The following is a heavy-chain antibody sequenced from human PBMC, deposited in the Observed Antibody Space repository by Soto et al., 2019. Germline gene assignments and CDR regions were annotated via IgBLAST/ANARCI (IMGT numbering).Heavy chain of an antibody. Sequence: GSLILSCAASGLNLSHPWMTLVRQAAGKGLEWVGRIKSKTDGGTADYAAPVKGRFTISRDDSKNTVYLQMNSLKTEDTAVYYCTTGIYYDILTGYHNVAYWGQGTLVTVSS. D-gene: IGHD3-9*01. CDR3: TTGIYYDILTGYHNVAY. CDR1: GLNLSHPW. J-gene: IGHJ4*02. V-gene: IGHV3-15*01. CDR2: IKSKTDGGTA.